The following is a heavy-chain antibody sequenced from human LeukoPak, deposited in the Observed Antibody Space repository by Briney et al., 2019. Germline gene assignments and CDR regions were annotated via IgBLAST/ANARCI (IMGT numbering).Heavy chain of an antibody. CDR3: ASSYSSSWWGHY. J-gene: IGHJ4*02. V-gene: IGHV3-30-3*01. Sequence: PGGSLRLSCAASGFTFSSYAMHWVRQAPGKGLEWVAVISYGGSNKYYADSVKGRFTISRDNSKNTLYLQMNSLRAEDTAVYYCASSYSSSWWGHYWGQGTLVTVSS. CDR2: ISYGGSNK. CDR1: GFTFSSYA. D-gene: IGHD6-13*01.